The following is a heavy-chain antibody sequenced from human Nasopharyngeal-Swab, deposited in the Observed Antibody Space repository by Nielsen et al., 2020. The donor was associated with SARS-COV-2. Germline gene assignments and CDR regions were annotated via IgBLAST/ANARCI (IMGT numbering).Heavy chain of an antibody. CDR3: ARDRSASWSALDV. V-gene: IGHV1-2*02. CDR1: GYTLTGYY. J-gene: IGHJ6*04. Sequence: ASVKVSCKASGYTLTGYYMHWVRQAPGQGLEWMGWINPHSRGTKYAQKFQGRVTMTSDTSINTAYMELRRLRSDDTAMYYCARDRSASWSALDVWGKGTTVTVSS. CDR2: INPHSRGT. D-gene: IGHD6-13*01.